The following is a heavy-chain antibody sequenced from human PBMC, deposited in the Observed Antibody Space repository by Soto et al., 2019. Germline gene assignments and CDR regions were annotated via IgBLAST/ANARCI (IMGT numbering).Heavy chain of an antibody. CDR3: AREGNSYSGMDV. Sequence: QVQLMQSGAEVKKPGASVRVSCVASGYTFTSYYMHWVRQAPGQGLEGLGVIKLSGGSTTYAQRFQGRVTVTRDTSTSTVYMELRSLRSEDTAVYHCAREGNSYSGMDVWGQGTTVTVS. CDR2: IKLSGGST. J-gene: IGHJ6*02. CDR1: GYTFTSYY. V-gene: IGHV1-46*01.